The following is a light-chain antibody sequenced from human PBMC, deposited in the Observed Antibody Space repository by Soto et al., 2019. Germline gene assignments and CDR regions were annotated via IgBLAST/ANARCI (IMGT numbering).Light chain of an antibody. CDR2: EVS. J-gene: IGLJ1*01. CDR1: SSDVGGYNY. V-gene: IGLV2-14*01. CDR3: SSYTSSSCYV. Sequence: QSALTQPASVSGSPGQSITISCTGTSSDVGGYNYVSWYQQHPGKAPKLMIYEVSNRPSGVSNRFSGSKSGNTASLTISGLQAEDEADYHCSSYTSSSCYVFGTGTKLTVL.